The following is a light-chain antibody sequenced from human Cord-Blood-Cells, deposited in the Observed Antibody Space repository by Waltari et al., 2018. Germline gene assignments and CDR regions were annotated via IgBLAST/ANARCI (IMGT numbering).Light chain of an antibody. CDR3: AAWDDSLNGVV. J-gene: IGLJ2*01. CDR1: SSNIGSNT. V-gene: IGLV1-44*01. Sequence: QSVLTQPLSASGTPGHRVTISCSGSSSNIGSNTVNWYQQLPGTAPKLLIYSNNQRPSGVPDRFSGSKSGTSASLAISGLQSEDEADYYCAAWDDSLNGVVFGGGTKLTVL. CDR2: SNN.